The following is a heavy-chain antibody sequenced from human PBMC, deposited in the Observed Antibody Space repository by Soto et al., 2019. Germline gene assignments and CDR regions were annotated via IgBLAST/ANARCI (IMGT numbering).Heavy chain of an antibody. Sequence: PGGSLRLSCAASGFTFSSYGMHWVRQAPGKGLEWVAVISYDGSNKYYADSVKGRFTISRDNSKNTLYLQMNSLRAEDTAVYYCAKDGSYYYDSSGYPDYWGQGTLVTVSS. CDR3: AKDGSYYYDSSGYPDY. V-gene: IGHV3-30*18. J-gene: IGHJ4*02. CDR1: GFTFSSYG. CDR2: ISYDGSNK. D-gene: IGHD3-22*01.